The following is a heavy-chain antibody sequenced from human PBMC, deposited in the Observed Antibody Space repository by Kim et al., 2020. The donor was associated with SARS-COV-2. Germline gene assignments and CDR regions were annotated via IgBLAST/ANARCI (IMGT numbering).Heavy chain of an antibody. V-gene: IGHV5-51*01. CDR3: ASPGSGIHYGMDV. CDR2: IYPGDSDT. J-gene: IGHJ6*02. CDR1: GYSFTSYW. Sequence: GESLKISCKGSGYSFTSYWIGWVRQMPGKGLEWMGIIYPGDSDTRYSPSFQGQVTISADKSNSTAYLQWSGLKASDTAMYYCASPGSGIHYGMDVRGQGTTVTVSS. D-gene: IGHD3-10*01.